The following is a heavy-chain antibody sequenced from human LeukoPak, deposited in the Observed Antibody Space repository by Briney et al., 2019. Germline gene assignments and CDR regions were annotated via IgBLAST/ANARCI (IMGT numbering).Heavy chain of an antibody. CDR1: GGSISSSSYY. CDR3: ARGSRTLDY. V-gene: IGHV4-39*01. CDR2: IYYSGST. J-gene: IGHJ4*02. D-gene: IGHD1-14*01. Sequence: SETLSPTCTVSGGSISSSSYYWGWIRQPPGKGLEWIGSIYYSGSTYYNPSLKSRVTISVDTSKNQFSLKLSSVTAADTAVYYCARGSRTLDYWGQGTLVTVSS.